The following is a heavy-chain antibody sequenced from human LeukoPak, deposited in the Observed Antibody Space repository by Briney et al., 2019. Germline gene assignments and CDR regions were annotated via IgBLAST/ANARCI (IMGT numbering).Heavy chain of an antibody. D-gene: IGHD6-6*01. Sequence: SETLSLTCTVSGGSISSSSYYWGSIRQPPGTGLEWIGSIYYSGSTYHNPSLKSRVTISVDTSKNQFSLKLSSVTAADTAVYYCARVASIANYYYYYMDVWGKGTTVTVSS. CDR2: IYYSGST. V-gene: IGHV4-39*07. J-gene: IGHJ6*03. CDR3: ARVASIANYYYYYMDV. CDR1: GGSISSSSYY.